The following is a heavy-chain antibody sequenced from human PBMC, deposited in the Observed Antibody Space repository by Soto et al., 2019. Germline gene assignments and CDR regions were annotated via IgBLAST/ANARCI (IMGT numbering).Heavy chain of an antibody. V-gene: IGHV1-8*01. CDR3: ARVYGSGSYYNVDWFDP. D-gene: IGHD3-10*01. Sequence: QVQLVQSGAEVKKPGASVKVSCKASGYTFTSYDINWVRQATGQGLEWMGWMNPNSGNTGYAQKFQGRVTMTRNTSISTAYMELSSLRSEDTAVYYCARVYGSGSYYNVDWFDPWGQGTLVIVSS. CDR2: MNPNSGNT. J-gene: IGHJ5*02. CDR1: GYTFTSYD.